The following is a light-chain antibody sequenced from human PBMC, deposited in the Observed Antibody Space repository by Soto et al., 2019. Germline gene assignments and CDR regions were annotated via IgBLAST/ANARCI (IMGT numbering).Light chain of an antibody. CDR3: CSYTSTNARV. CDR1: NSDVGGYNY. CDR2: EVS. Sequence: QSALTQPRSVSGSPGQSVTISCTGTNSDVGGYNYVSWYQQYPGKAPKLMIYEVSNRPSGISNRFSGSKSGNTASLTISGLQAEDEADYYCCSYTSTNARVFGGGTKLTVL. J-gene: IGLJ3*02. V-gene: IGLV2-14*01.